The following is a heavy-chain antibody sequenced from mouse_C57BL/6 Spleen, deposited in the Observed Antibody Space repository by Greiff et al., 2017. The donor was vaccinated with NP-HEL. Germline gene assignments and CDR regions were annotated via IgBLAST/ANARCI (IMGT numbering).Heavy chain of an antibody. CDR2: IWRGGST. V-gene: IGHV2-5*01. Sequence: VKLMESGPGLVQPSQSLSITCTVSGFSLTSYGVHWVRQSPGKGLEWLGVIWRGGSTDYNAAFMSRLSITKDNSKSQVFFKMNSLQADDTAIYYCAKNDDYDRNYAMDYWGQGTSVTVSS. J-gene: IGHJ4*01. D-gene: IGHD2-4*01. CDR3: AKNDDYDRNYAMDY. CDR1: GFSLTSYG.